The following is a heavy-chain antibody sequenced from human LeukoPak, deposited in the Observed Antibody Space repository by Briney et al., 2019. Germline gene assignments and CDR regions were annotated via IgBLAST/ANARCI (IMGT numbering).Heavy chain of an antibody. Sequence: SETLSLTCFVSNGSITSTSYYWAWIRHSPGKGLEWIGTTSSGGSAYYKTSLKSRVTISVDTSKTQLSLRLTSVTAADTAVYYCARQGGGDFVDSWGQGTLVSVS. D-gene: IGHD4-17*01. CDR1: NGSITSTSYY. V-gene: IGHV4-39*01. CDR3: ARQGGGDFVDS. CDR2: TSSGGSA. J-gene: IGHJ4*02.